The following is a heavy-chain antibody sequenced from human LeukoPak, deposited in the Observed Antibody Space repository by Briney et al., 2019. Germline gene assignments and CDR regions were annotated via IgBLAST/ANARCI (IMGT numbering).Heavy chain of an antibody. CDR3: AKEYSSSWPYGMDV. D-gene: IGHD6-13*01. CDR1: GFTFSSYA. CDR2: ISGSGGGT. V-gene: IGHV3-23*01. J-gene: IGHJ6*02. Sequence: GGSLRLSCAAFGFTFSSYAMTWVRQAPGKGPEWVSAISGSGGGTYYADSVKGRFTISRDNSNNTLYLQMNSLRAEDTAVYFCAKEYSSSWPYGMDVWGQGTTVTVSS.